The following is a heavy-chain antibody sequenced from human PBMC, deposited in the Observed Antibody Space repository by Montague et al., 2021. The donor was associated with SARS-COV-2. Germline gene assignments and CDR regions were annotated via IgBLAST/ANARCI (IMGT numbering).Heavy chain of an antibody. Sequence: ETLSLTCAVDGGSFSGYYWSWIRQPPGKGLEWIGEINQSGSTNYKPSLKSRVTLSVDTSKKQFSLKLSSLTAADTAVYYCARVAGGYYHDSSAYFDYWGQGSLVTVSS. V-gene: IGHV4-34*01. CDR1: GGSFSGYY. CDR2: INQSGST. J-gene: IGHJ4*02. CDR3: ARVAGGYYHDSSAYFDY. D-gene: IGHD3-22*01.